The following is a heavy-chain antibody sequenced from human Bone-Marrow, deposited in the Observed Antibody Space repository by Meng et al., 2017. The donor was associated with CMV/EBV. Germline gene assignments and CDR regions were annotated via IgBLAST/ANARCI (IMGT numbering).Heavy chain of an antibody. J-gene: IGHJ4*02. CDR1: GFLVSNYG. CDR2: ISSSSSYI. Sequence: GGSLRLSCTVSGFLVSNYGMHWVRQAPGKGLEWVSSISSSSSYIYYADSVKGRFTISRDNAKNSLYLQMNSLRAEDTAVYYCARDRRNGGHDSWGQGTRVTVSS. CDR3: ARDRRNGGHDS. D-gene: IGHD2-15*01. V-gene: IGHV3-21*01.